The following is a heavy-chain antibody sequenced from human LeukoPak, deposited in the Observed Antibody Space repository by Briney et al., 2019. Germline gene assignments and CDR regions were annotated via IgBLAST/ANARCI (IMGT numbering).Heavy chain of an antibody. CDR3: ARAHCSSARCYGPNGDYGGYYFDY. D-gene: IGHD2-2*01. Sequence: GGSLTLSCAASGFTFSNYIMNWVPQAPGKGLEWVSSISCTSYHIHYADSVKARYPISRDHGKNTLYLQMNRLSAEDTAVYYCARAHCSSARCYGPNGDYGGYYFDYWGQGTLVTVSS. J-gene: IGHJ4*02. CDR1: GFTFSNYI. V-gene: IGHV3-21*01. CDR2: ISCTSYHI.